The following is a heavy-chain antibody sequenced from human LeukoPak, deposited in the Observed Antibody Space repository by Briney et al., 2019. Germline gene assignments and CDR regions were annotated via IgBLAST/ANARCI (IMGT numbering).Heavy chain of an antibody. V-gene: IGHV1-8*03. CDR3: ARGGRSLYYYYYMDV. Sequence: GASVKVSCKASGYTFTSYDISWVRQATGQGLEWMGWMNPNSGNTGYAQKFQGRVTITRNTSISTAYMELSSLRSEDTAVYYCARGGRSLYYYYYMDVWGKGTTVTVSS. CDR2: MNPNSGNT. J-gene: IGHJ6*03. CDR1: GYTFTSYD.